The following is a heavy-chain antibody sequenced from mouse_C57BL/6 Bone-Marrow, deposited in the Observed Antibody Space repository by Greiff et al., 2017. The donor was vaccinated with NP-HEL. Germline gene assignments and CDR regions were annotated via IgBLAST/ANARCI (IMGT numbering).Heavy chain of an antibody. Sequence: VQLQQSGAELARPGASVKLSCKASGYTFTSYGISWVKQRTGQGLEWIGEIYPRSGNTYYNEKFKGKATLTADKSSSTAYMELRSLTSEDSAVYFCARRGANYYGRSGYFDYWGQGTTLTVSS. CDR2: IYPRSGNT. V-gene: IGHV1-81*01. CDR1: GYTFTSYG. J-gene: IGHJ2*01. D-gene: IGHD1-1*01. CDR3: ARRGANYYGRSGYFDY.